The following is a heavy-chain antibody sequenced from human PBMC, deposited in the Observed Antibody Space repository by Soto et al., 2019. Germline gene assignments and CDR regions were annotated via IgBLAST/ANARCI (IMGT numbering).Heavy chain of an antibody. Sequence: QVQLQESGPGLVKPSQTLSLTCTVSGDSISTADYYWNWIRQPPGKGLEWIGYIYYSGNPYYIPSLKSRVTISVDTSKNQISLKLNSVTAADTAVYYCARGIYSTSSFFDSWGQGTLVTVSS. D-gene: IGHD6-6*01. J-gene: IGHJ4*02. CDR2: IYYSGNP. CDR3: ARGIYSTSSFFDS. CDR1: GDSISTADYY. V-gene: IGHV4-30-4*01.